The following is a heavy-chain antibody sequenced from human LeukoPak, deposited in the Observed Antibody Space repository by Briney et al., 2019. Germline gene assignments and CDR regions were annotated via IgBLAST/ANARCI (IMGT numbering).Heavy chain of an antibody. J-gene: IGHJ5*02. CDR1: GFTFSSYA. CDR3: ARDAGQMTTQNH. Sequence: GRSLRLSCAASGFTFSSYAMHWVRQAPGKGLEWVAVISYDGSNKYYADSVKGRFTISRDNSKNTLYLQMNSLRAEDTAVYYCARDAGQMTTQNHWGQGTLVTVSS. D-gene: IGHD4-11*01. V-gene: IGHV3-30-3*01. CDR2: ISYDGSNK.